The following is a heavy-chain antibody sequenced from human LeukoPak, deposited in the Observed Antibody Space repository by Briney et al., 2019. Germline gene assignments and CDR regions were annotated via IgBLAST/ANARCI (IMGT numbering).Heavy chain of an antibody. V-gene: IGHV4-39*07. Sequence: SETLSLTCTVSGGSISSSSYYWGWIRQPPGKGLEWIGSIYYSGSTYYNPSLKSRVTISVDTSKNQFSLKLSSVTAADTALYYCAKGIFFYGSGSYHDNPFDYWGQGTLVTVSS. D-gene: IGHD3-10*01. CDR1: GGSISSSSYY. CDR2: IYYSGST. CDR3: AKGIFFYGSGSYHDNPFDY. J-gene: IGHJ4*02.